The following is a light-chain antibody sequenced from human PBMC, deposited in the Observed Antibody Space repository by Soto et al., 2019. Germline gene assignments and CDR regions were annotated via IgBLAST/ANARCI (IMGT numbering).Light chain of an antibody. CDR1: SSDVGSDNL. V-gene: IGLV2-23*01. CDR3: CSYAGSSTAI. J-gene: IGLJ2*01. Sequence: QSALTQPASVSGSPGQSITISCTGTSSDVGSDNLVSWYQQHPGKAPKLMIYEGSKRPSGVSNRFSGSKSGNTASLTISGLQAEDEADYHCCSYAGSSTAIFGGGTQLTVL. CDR2: EGS.